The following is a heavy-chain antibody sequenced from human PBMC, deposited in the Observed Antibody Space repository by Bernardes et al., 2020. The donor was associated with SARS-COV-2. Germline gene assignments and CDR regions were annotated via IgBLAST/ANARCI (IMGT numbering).Heavy chain of an antibody. CDR3: AKGGGSSSWYRYYFDY. Sequence: TLSLTCTVSGGSISSGGYYWSWIRQHPGKGLEWIGYIYYSGSTYYNPSLKSRVTISVDTSKNQFSLKLSSVTAADTAVYYCAKGGGSSSWYRYYFDYWGQGTLVTVSS. V-gene: IGHV4-31*03. J-gene: IGHJ4*02. CDR2: IYYSGST. D-gene: IGHD6-13*01. CDR1: GGSISSGGYY.